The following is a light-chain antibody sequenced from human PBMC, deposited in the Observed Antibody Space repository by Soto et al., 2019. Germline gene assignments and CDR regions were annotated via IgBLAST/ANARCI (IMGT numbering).Light chain of an antibody. CDR2: AAS. V-gene: IGKV1-8*01. CDR3: QQYYSYPRT. Sequence: IQMTQSPSSLSASVGDRVTITCRASQNIDTYLNWYQQKPGKAPKLLIYAASTLQSGVPSRFSGSGSGTDFTLTITCLQSEDFATYYCQQYYSYPRTFGQGTKVEIK. CDR1: QNIDTY. J-gene: IGKJ1*01.